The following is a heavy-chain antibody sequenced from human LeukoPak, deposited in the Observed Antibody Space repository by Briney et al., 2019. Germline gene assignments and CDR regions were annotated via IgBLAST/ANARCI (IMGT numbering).Heavy chain of an antibody. J-gene: IGHJ4*01. CDR1: GFTFSNYG. CDR2: IWYDGSNK. CDR3: ARDFYVGSKSYYIGY. V-gene: IGHV3-33*01. Sequence: PGGSLRLSCAASGFTFSNYGMHWVRQAPGKGLEWVAVIWYDGSNKYYADSVKSRLTISRDNSKNTVYLQMNSLRAEDTAMYYCARDFYVGSKSYYIGYWGHGTLVTVSS. D-gene: IGHD3-10*01.